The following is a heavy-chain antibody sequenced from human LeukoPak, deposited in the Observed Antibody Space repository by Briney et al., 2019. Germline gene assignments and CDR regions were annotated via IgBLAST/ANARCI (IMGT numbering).Heavy chain of an antibody. CDR3: ARVRDSHYYDSSGLDY. D-gene: IGHD3-22*01. Sequence: GGSLRLSCAASGFTVSSNYMSWVRQAPGKGLEWVSVIYSGGSTYYADSVKGRFTISRDNSKNTLYLQMNSLRAEDTAVCYCARVRDSHYYDSSGLDYWGQGTLVTVSS. CDR1: GFTVSSNY. J-gene: IGHJ4*02. CDR2: IYSGGST. V-gene: IGHV3-66*01.